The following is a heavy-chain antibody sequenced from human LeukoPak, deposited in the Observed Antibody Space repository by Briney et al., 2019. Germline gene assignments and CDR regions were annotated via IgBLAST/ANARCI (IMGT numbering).Heavy chain of an antibody. CDR3: ARGAVGLAAGTHDY. CDR2: INHSEST. V-gene: IGHV4-38-2*02. D-gene: IGHD1/OR15-1a*01. J-gene: IGHJ4*02. CDR1: GYSISTGYY. Sequence: SETLSLTCTVSGYSISTGYYWDWIRQPPGKGLEWIGEINHSESTNYIPSLKSRVTISVDTSKNQFSLKLTSVTAADTAVYYCARGAVGLAAGTHDYWGQGTLVTVSS.